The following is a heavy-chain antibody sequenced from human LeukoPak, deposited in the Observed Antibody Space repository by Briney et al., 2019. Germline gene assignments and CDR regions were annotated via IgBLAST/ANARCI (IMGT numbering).Heavy chain of an antibody. D-gene: IGHD3-3*01. CDR3: ARRDRITIFGVVPHPYGMDV. V-gene: IGHV1-69*13. CDR1: GDTFSKYA. J-gene: IGHJ6*02. Sequence: GASVKVSCKASGDTFSKYAISWVRQAPGQGLEWMGGIIPIFGTANYAQKFQGRVTITADESTSTAYMELSSLRSEDTAVYYCARRDRITIFGVVPHPYGMDVWGQGTTVTVSS. CDR2: IIPIFGTA.